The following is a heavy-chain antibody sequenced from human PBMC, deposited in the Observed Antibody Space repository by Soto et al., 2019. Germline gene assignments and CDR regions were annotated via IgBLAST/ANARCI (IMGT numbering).Heavy chain of an antibody. J-gene: IGHJ4*02. V-gene: IGHV3-23*01. CDR1: GFTFSRYA. CDR3: AKVSRVVVVAATRAYFDY. D-gene: IGHD2-15*01. Sequence: PGGSLRLSCAASGFTFSRYAMSWVRQAPGKGLEWVSAISGSGGSTYYADSVKGRFTISRDNSKNTLYLQMNSLRAEDTAVYYCAKVSRVVVVAATRAYFDYWGQGTLVTVSS. CDR2: ISGSGGST.